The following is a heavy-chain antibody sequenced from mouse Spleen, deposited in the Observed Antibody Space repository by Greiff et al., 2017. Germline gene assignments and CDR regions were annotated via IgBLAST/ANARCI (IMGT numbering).Heavy chain of an antibody. CDR1: GYAFSSSW. CDR3: AKHWYFDV. Sequence: QVQLQQSGPELVKPGASVKISCKASGYAFSSSWMNWVKQRPGKGLEWIGRIYPGDGDTNSNGKFKGKATLTADKSSSTAYMQLSSLTSEDSAVYFCAKHWYFDVWGAGTTVTVSS. V-gene: IGHV1-82*01. J-gene: IGHJ1*01. CDR2: IYPGDGDT.